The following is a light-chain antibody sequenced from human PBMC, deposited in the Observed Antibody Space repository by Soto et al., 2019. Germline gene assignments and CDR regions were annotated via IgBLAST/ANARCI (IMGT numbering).Light chain of an antibody. Sequence: QSALTQPASVSGSPGQSITISCTGTSSDVGSYNLVSWYQQHPGKAPKLMIYEVSKRPSGVSNRFSGSKSGNTASLTISGLQAEDEADYYCCSYAGSSTFVVFGGGIKLTVL. CDR3: CSYAGSSTFVV. CDR1: SSDVGSYNL. J-gene: IGLJ2*01. V-gene: IGLV2-23*02. CDR2: EVS.